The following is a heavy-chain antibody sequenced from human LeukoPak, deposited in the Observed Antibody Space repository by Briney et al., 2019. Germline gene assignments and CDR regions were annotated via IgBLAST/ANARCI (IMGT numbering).Heavy chain of an antibody. V-gene: IGHV1-18*01. CDR2: ISAYNGNT. CDR1: GYTFTSYG. D-gene: IGHD6-13*01. CDR3: ASLSRAAAGSSERAFDI. J-gene: IGHJ3*02. Sequence: ASVKVSCKASGYTFTSYGISWVRQAPGQGLEWMGWISAYNGNTNYAQKLQGRVTMTADTSTSTAYMELRSVRSDDTAVYYCASLSRAAAGSSERAFDIWGQGTMVTVSS.